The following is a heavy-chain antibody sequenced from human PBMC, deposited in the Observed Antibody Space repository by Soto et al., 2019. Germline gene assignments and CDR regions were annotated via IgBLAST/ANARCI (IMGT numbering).Heavy chain of an antibody. J-gene: IGHJ4*02. CDR2: ISAYPGNT. Sequence: GASVKLSCKASGYTFTSYGISWVRQAPGQRLEWMGWISAYPGNTNYAQKLQGRVTMTTDTSTSTAYMELSSLRSDDTAVYSCARKMGAIAAAGGIFDYCGQGTLVTVSS. CDR1: GYTFTSYG. CDR3: ARKMGAIAAAGGIFDY. D-gene: IGHD6-13*01. V-gene: IGHV1-18*01.